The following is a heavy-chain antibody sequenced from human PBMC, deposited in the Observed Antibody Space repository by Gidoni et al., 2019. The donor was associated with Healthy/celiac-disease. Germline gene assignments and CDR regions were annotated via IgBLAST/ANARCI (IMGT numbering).Heavy chain of an antibody. J-gene: IGHJ5*02. V-gene: IGHV3-15*07. Sequence: EVQLVESGGGLVKPGGSLRLSCAASGFPFRNPWRNWVRQAPGKGLEWVGRIKSKTDGGTTDYAAPVKGRFTISRDDSKNTLYLQMNSLKTEDTAVYYCTTEYYYDSSGYSKFDPWGQGTLVTVSS. CDR1: GFPFRNPW. D-gene: IGHD3-22*01. CDR3: TTEYYYDSSGYSKFDP. CDR2: IKSKTDGGTT.